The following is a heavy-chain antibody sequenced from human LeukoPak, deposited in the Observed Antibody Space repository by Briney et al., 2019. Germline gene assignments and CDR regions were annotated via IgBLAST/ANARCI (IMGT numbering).Heavy chain of an antibody. V-gene: IGHV1-69*01. CDR2: IIPIFGTA. J-gene: IGHJ5*02. D-gene: IGHD2-15*01. CDR1: GGTFSSYA. Sequence: GASVKASCKASGGTFSSYAISWVRQAPGQGLEWMGGIIPIFGTANYAQKFQGRVTITADESTSTAYVELSSLRSEDTAVYYCARGGLYCSGGSCLRFDPWGQGTLVTVSS. CDR3: ARGGLYCSGGSCLRFDP.